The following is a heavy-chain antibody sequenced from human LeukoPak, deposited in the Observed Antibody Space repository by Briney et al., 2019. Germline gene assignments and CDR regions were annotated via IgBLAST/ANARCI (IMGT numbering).Heavy chain of an antibody. CDR3: ARDEPYYYDSSGYPDAFDI. Sequence: GGSLRLSCAASGFTFSSYEMNWVRQAPGKGLEWVSYISSSGSTIYYADSVKGRFTISRDNAKNSLYLQMNSLRAEDTAVYYCARDEPYYYDSSGYPDAFDIWGQGTMVTVSS. CDR2: ISSSGSTI. V-gene: IGHV3-48*03. CDR1: GFTFSSYE. D-gene: IGHD3-22*01. J-gene: IGHJ3*02.